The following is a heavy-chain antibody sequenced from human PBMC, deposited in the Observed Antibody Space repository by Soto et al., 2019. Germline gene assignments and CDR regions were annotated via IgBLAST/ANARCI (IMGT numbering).Heavy chain of an antibody. CDR2: IYYSGST. D-gene: IGHD3-10*01. CDR3: ARAGTTMVRGVISGWFDP. CDR1: GGSISSGGFS. Sequence: SETLSLSCAVSGGSISSGGFSWSWIRQPPGKGLEWIGYIYYSGSTNYNPSLKSRVTISVDTSKNQFSLKLSSVTAADTAVYYCARAGTTMVRGVISGWFDPWGQGTLVTVSS. J-gene: IGHJ5*02. V-gene: IGHV4-61*08.